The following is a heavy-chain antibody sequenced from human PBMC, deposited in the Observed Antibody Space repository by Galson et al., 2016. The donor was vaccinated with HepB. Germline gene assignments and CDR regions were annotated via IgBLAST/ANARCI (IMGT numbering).Heavy chain of an antibody. Sequence: SLRLSCAASGFTFSSYAMTWVRQAPGKGLEWVSGISGGGDSLTDADSVKGRFTISRDNSKNTLYLHMNSLRAEATAVYYCARRGDNHRDKDYIDYWGQGTLVTVSS. CDR1: GFTFSSYA. J-gene: IGHJ4*02. D-gene: IGHD3-16*01. CDR3: ARRGDNHRDKDYIDY. CDR2: ISGGGDSL. V-gene: IGHV3-23*01.